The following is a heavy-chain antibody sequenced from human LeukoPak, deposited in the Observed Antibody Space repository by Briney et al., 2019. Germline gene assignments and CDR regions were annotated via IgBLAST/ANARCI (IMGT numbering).Heavy chain of an antibody. CDR1: GYSFTNYW. J-gene: IGHJ4*02. Sequence: GESLKISCKSSGYSFTNYWIGWGRQMPGKGLEWMGTIYPGDSDTRYRPSFQGQVTISADKSISTAYLQWSSLKASDTAMYYCARLGVEAYDSSGYYYFDYWGQGTLVTVSS. D-gene: IGHD3-22*01. CDR2: IYPGDSDT. CDR3: ARLGVEAYDSSGYYYFDY. V-gene: IGHV5-51*01.